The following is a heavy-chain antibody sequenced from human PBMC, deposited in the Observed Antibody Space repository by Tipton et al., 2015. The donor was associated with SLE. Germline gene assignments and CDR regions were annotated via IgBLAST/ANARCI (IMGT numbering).Heavy chain of an antibody. Sequence: SLRLSCAASGFTFRNYGIHWVRQAPGKGLEWVAFIRYDGSDKYYADSVKGRFTISRDNSKNTLYLQMNSLRTEDTAVYYCAKDRVGSTTEYFDYWGQGTLVTVSS. CDR3: AKDRVGSTTEYFDY. CDR1: GFTFRNYG. CDR2: IRYDGSDK. V-gene: IGHV3-30*02. J-gene: IGHJ4*02. D-gene: IGHD1-26*01.